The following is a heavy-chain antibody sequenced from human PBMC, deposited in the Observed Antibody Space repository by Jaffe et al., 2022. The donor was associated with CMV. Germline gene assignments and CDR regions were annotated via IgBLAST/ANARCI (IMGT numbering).Heavy chain of an antibody. CDR2: INPNSGGT. CDR1: GYTFTGYY. CDR3: AALKLLWFGELSPTYYGMDV. J-gene: IGHJ6*02. V-gene: IGHV1-2*02. D-gene: IGHD3-10*01. Sequence: QVQLVQSGAEVKKPGASVKVSCKASGYTFTGYYMHWVRQAPGQGLEWMGWINPNSGGTNYAQKFQGRVTMTRDTSISTAYMELSRLRSDDTAVYYCAALKLLWFGELSPTYYGMDVWGQGTTVTVSS.